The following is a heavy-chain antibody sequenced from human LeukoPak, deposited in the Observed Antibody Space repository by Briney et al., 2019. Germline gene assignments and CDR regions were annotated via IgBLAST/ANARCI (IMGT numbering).Heavy chain of an antibody. Sequence: ASVKVSCKASGYTFTSYYMHWVRQAPGQGLEWMGIINPSGGSTSYAQKFQGRVTMTRDTSTSTVYMELSSLRSEDTAVYYCATTSLAAAGTRPFDYWGQGTLVTVSS. CDR3: ATTSLAAAGTRPFDY. D-gene: IGHD6-13*01. J-gene: IGHJ4*02. CDR2: INPSGGST. V-gene: IGHV1-46*01. CDR1: GYTFTSYY.